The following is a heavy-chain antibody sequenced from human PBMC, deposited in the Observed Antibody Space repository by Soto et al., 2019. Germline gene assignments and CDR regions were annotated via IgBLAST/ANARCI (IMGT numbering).Heavy chain of an antibody. D-gene: IGHD3-3*01. CDR1: GGSISSSSYY. CDR3: ARQVDFWSGYAVDYMDV. CDR2: IYYSGST. J-gene: IGHJ6*03. V-gene: IGHV4-39*01. Sequence: SETLSLTCTVSGGSISSSSYYWGWIRQPPGKGLEWIGSIYYSGSTYHNPSLKSRVTISVDTSKNQFSLKLSSVTAADTAVYYCARQVDFWSGYAVDYMDVWGKGTTVTVSS.